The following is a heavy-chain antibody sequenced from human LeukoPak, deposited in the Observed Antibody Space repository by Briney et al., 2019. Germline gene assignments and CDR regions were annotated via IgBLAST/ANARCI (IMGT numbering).Heavy chain of an antibody. J-gene: IGHJ4*02. D-gene: IGHD5-24*01. V-gene: IGHV1-18*01. Sequence: GASVKVSCKASGYTFTRYGISWVRQAPGQGLEWMGWISAYNGNTNYAQKLQGRVTMTTDTSTSTAYMELRSLRSDDTAVYYCAKYRLIWLPAPVFDSWGQGNLVTVSS. CDR2: ISAYNGNT. CDR1: GYTFTRYG. CDR3: AKYRLIWLPAPVFDS.